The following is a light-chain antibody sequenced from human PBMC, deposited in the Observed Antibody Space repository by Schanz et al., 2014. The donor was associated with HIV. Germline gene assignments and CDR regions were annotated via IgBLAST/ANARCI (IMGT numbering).Light chain of an antibody. CDR3: SSYTTSNTLV. CDR1: SSDVGSYNL. V-gene: IGLV2-14*02. J-gene: IGLJ1*01. CDR2: DVS. Sequence: QSALTQPASVSGSPGQSITISCTGTSSDVGSYNLLPWYQQHPGKAPKLIIYDVSNRPSGVSNRFSGSKSGITASLTISGLQADDEADYHCSSYTTSNTLVFGTGTKLTVL.